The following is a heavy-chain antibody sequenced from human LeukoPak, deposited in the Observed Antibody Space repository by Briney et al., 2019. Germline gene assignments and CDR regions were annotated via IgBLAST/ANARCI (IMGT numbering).Heavy chain of an antibody. D-gene: IGHD5-12*01. V-gene: IGHV3-7*03. CDR2: IKQDGSEK. CDR3: ARRATTIDY. CDR1: GFTFDDYA. Sequence: GGSLRLSCAASGFTFDDYAMHWVRQAPGKGLEWVANIKQDGSEKYYVDSVKGRFTISRDNAKNSLYLQMNSLRAEDTAVYYCARRATTIDYWGQGTLVTVSS. J-gene: IGHJ4*02.